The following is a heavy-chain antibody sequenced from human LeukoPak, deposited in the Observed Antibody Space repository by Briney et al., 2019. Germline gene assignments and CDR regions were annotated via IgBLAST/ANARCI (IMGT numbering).Heavy chain of an antibody. Sequence: GGSLRLSCAASGFTFSSYGMHWVRQAPGKGLVWVSRINSDGSSTSYADSVKGRFTISRDNAKNTLYLQMNSLRAEDTAVYYCARASGYSSTDYWGQGTLVTVSS. CDR1: GFTFSSYG. V-gene: IGHV3-74*01. CDR2: INSDGSST. CDR3: ARASGYSSTDY. D-gene: IGHD6-19*01. J-gene: IGHJ4*02.